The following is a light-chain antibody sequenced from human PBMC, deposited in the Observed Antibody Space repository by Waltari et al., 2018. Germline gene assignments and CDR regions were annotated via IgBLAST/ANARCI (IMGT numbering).Light chain of an antibody. V-gene: IGLV2-14*01. Sequence: QSALTQPASVSGSPGQSITISCTGTSSDVGGYNYVSWYQQHPDKAPKLMIYDVSKRPSGVSHRFSGSKSGNTASLTISGLQAEDEADYYCSSYTSSSTSFGGGTKLTVL. CDR1: SSDVGGYNY. CDR3: SSYTSSSTS. CDR2: DVS. J-gene: IGLJ3*02.